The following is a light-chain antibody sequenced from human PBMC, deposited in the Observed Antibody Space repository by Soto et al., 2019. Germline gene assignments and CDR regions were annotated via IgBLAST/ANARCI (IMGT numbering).Light chain of an antibody. CDR2: DVS. CDR3: SSYTTSNTRQIV. V-gene: IGLV2-14*01. J-gene: IGLJ1*01. Sequence: VLTQPASVSGSPGQSITISCTGTSSDVGGYNYVSWYQQHPGKAPKFMIYDVSNRPSGVSNRFSGSKSGNTASLTISGLQAEDEADYYCSSYTTSNTRQIVFGTG. CDR1: SSDVGGYNY.